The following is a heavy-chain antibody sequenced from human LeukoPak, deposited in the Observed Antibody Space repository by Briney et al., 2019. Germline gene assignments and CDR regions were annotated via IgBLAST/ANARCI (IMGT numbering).Heavy chain of an antibody. J-gene: IGHJ5*02. D-gene: IGHD2-2*01. CDR1: GNSVTSYY. CDR2: ISGSGDST. Sequence: ETLSLTCSVSGNSVTSYYWSWIRQPPGKGLEWVSAISGSGDSTHYADSVKGRFTISRDNSKNTVFLQMNSLTAEDTAVYYCAKNAGLGYCTSTSCPFDPWGQRTLVTVSS. CDR3: AKNAGLGYCTSTSCPFDP. V-gene: IGHV3-23*01.